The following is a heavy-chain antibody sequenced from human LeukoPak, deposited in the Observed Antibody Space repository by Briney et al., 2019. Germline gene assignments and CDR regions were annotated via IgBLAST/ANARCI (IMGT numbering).Heavy chain of an antibody. Sequence: GGSLRLSCAASGFTFSSYWMHWVRQAPGKGLEWVAVISYDGSNKYYADSVKGRFTISRDNSKNTLYLQMNSLRAEDTAVYYCARDRRYCSSTSCPGGDYWGQGTLVTVSS. V-gene: IGHV3-30-3*01. CDR1: GFTFSSYW. CDR2: ISYDGSNK. J-gene: IGHJ4*02. CDR3: ARDRRYCSSTSCPGGDY. D-gene: IGHD2-2*01.